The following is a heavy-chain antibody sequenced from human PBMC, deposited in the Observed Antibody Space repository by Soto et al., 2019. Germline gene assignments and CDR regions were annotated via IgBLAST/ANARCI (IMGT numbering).Heavy chain of an antibody. V-gene: IGHV1-2*02. Sequence: ASVKVSCKASGYTFTVYYMHWVLQSPLQWLEWMGWINPNSGGTNYAQKFQGRVTMTRDTSISTAYMELSRLRSDDTAVYYCARLAVVVVPAAMAPNRFDPWGQGTLVTVSS. J-gene: IGHJ5*02. CDR2: INPNSGGT. CDR1: GYTFTVYY. D-gene: IGHD2-2*01. CDR3: ARLAVVVVPAAMAPNRFDP.